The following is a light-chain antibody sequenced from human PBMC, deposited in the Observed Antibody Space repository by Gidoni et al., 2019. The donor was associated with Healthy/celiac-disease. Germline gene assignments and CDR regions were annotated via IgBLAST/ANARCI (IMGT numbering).Light chain of an antibody. CDR3: QAWDSSRGYV. CDR1: KLGDKY. J-gene: IGLJ1*01. V-gene: IGLV3-1*01. CDR2: QDS. Sequence: SYELTQPPSVSVSPGQTASITCSGDKLGDKYACWYQQKTGQSPVLVIYQDSKRPSGIPERFSGSNSGNTATLTISGTQAMDEADYYCQAWDSSRGYVFGTGTKVTVL.